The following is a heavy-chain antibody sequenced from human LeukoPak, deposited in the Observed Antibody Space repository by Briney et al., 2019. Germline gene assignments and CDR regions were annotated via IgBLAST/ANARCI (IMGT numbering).Heavy chain of an antibody. CDR1: GGTLSSYA. J-gene: IGHJ4*02. CDR2: IIPIFGTA. CDR3: ARDSTAMVTDNFDY. Sequence: SVKVSCKASGGTLSSYAISWVRQAPGQGLEWMGGIIPIFGTANYAQKFQGRVTITADESTSTAFMELSSLRSEDTAVYYCARDSTAMVTDNFDYWGQGTLVTVSS. D-gene: IGHD5-18*01. V-gene: IGHV1-69*13.